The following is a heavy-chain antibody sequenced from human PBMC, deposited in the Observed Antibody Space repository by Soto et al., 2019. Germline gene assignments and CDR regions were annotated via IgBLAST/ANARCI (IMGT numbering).Heavy chain of an antibody. V-gene: IGHV4-30-2*01. CDR3: ARVAYCGGDCYRGFDP. D-gene: IGHD2-21*02. J-gene: IGHJ5*02. CDR1: GGSISSGGYY. CDR2: IYHSGST. Sequence: SETLSLTCTVSGGSISSGGYYWSWIRQHPGKGLEWIGYIYHSGSTYYNPSLKSRVTISVDRSKNQFSLKLSSVTAADTAVYYCARVAYCGGDCYRGFDPWGQGTLVTVSS.